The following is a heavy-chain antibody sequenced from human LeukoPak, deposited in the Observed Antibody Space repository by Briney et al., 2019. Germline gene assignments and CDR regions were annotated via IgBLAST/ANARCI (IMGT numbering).Heavy chain of an antibody. Sequence: GGSLRLSCAASGFTFSSYSMQWVRQTPGMGLEWVGITSNSGENTFYGEAVKGRFTISRDNSQNTLYLQMNSLRPEDTAVYYCAKGGASVTRYVDYWGQGTLVTVSS. D-gene: IGHD4-17*01. J-gene: IGHJ4*02. CDR3: AKGGASVTRYVDY. V-gene: IGHV3-30*18. CDR1: GFTFSSYS. CDR2: TSNSGENT.